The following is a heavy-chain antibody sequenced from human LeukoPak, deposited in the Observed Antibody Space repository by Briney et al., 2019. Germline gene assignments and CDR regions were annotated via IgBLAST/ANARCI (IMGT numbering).Heavy chain of an antibody. V-gene: IGHV4-34*01. Sequence: GSLRLSCAASGFTFSSYAMTWVRQAPGKGLEWIGEINHSGSTNYNPSLKSRVTISVDTSKNQFSLKLSSVTAADTAVYYCARGVVVVAAIPSYYFDYWGQGTLVTVSS. CDR3: ARGVVVVAAIPSYYFDY. CDR1: GFTFSSYA. D-gene: IGHD2-15*01. J-gene: IGHJ4*02. CDR2: INHSGST.